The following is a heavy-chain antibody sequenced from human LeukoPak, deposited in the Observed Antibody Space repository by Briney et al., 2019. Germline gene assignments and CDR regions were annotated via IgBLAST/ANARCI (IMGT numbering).Heavy chain of an antibody. Sequence: PGGSLRLSCAASGFTFSTYAVHWVRQAPGKGLEWVAVISSGGSDKYHAGSVKGRFTISRDNSKNTLYLQMDSLRAEDTAVYYCARWGSGGLTLDYWGQGALVTVSS. D-gene: IGHD3-10*01. CDR2: ISSGGSDK. V-gene: IGHV3-30*03. CDR3: ARWGSGGLTLDY. J-gene: IGHJ4*02. CDR1: GFTFSTYA.